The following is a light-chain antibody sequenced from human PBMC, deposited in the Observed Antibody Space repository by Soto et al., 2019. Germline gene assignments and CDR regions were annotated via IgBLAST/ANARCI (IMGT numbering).Light chain of an antibody. Sequence: EIVLTQSPATLSLSPGERATLSCRASQSVSSYLAWYQQKPGQAPRLLIYDASNRATGIPARFSGSGSGTDFTLTISSLEPEDFAVYYCQQRSNWLLTFGGGTRWRSN. CDR3: QQRSNWLLT. CDR1: QSVSSY. V-gene: IGKV3-11*01. CDR2: DAS. J-gene: IGKJ4*01.